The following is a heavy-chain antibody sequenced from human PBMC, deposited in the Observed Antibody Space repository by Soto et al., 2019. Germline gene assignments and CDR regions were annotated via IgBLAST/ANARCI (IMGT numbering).Heavy chain of an antibody. J-gene: IGHJ3*01. CDR3: ATHQFYFNYFSGRPLNAFDV. D-gene: IGHD2-15*01. V-gene: IGHV3-48*01. Sequence: GGSLRLSCAASGLTFRSCDMAWVRQVPGKGLEWVSYIGLGSSPKYYADSVEGRFTISRDNAKNSLYLQMNGLRAEDTAVYYCATHQFYFNYFSGRPLNAFDVCRQRSMVTVSS. CDR2: IGLGSSPK. CDR1: GLTFRSCD.